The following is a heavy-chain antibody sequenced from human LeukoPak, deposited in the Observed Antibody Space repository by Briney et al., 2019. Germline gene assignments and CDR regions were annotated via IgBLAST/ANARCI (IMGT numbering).Heavy chain of an antibody. CDR1: GFTFSSYW. D-gene: IGHD1-1*01. Sequence: GGSLRLSCAASGFTFSSYWMSWVRQAPGKGLEWVANIKQDGSEKYYVDSVKGRFTISRDNAKNSLYLQMNSLRAEDTAVYYCAKPGTTGGGWYFDLWGRGTLVTVSS. V-gene: IGHV3-7*03. J-gene: IGHJ2*01. CDR3: AKPGTTGGGWYFDL. CDR2: IKQDGSEK.